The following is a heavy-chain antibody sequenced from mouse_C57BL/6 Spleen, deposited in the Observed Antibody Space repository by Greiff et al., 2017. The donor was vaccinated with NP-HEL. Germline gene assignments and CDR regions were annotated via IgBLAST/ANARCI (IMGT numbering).Heavy chain of an antibody. CDR2: IRNKANGYTT. Sequence: EVKLMESGGGLVQPGGSLSLSCAASGFTFTDYYMSWVRQPPGKALEWLGFIRNKANGYTTEYSASVKGRFTISRDNSQSILYLQMNALRAEDSATYDCARSSTGTGFAYWGQGTLVTVSA. CDR3: ARSSTGTGFAY. V-gene: IGHV7-3*01. D-gene: IGHD4-1*02. CDR1: GFTFTDYY. J-gene: IGHJ3*01.